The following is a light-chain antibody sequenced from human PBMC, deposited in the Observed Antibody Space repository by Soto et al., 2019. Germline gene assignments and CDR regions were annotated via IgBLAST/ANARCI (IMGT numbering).Light chain of an antibody. J-gene: IGKJ4*01. CDR2: GAS. Sequence: EIVLTQSPGTLSLSPGERATLSCRASQSVSSSYLAWYQQKPGQAPRLLIYGASSRATGIPDRFSGSGSATDFTLTISRLEPADFALYYCQQYGSSPLTFGGGTKVEIK. V-gene: IGKV3-20*01. CDR3: QQYGSSPLT. CDR1: QSVSSSY.